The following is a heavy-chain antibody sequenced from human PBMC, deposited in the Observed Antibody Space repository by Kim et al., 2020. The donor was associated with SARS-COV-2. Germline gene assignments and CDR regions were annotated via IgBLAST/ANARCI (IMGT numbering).Heavy chain of an antibody. D-gene: IGHD6-13*01. Sequence: AGSLRLSCAASGFTFSSYAMSWVRQAPGKGLEWVSAISGSGGSTYYADSVKGRFTISRDNSKNTLYLQMNSLRAEDTAVYYCAKDAAAARHYYYYYLDVWGKGTTVTVSS. CDR3: AKDAAAARHYYYYYLDV. V-gene: IGHV3-23*01. CDR2: ISGSGGST. CDR1: GFTFSSYA. J-gene: IGHJ6*03.